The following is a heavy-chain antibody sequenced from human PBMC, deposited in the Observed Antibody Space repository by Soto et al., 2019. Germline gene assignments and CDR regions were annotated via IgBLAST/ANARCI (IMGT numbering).Heavy chain of an antibody. D-gene: IGHD3-3*01. J-gene: IGHJ6*02. CDR3: ARGWDGYYDFWSGYLYGMDV. V-gene: IGHV4-59*01. CDR1: GGSISSYY. Sequence: KSSETLSLTCTVSGGSISSYYWSWIRQPPGKGLEWIGYIYYSGSTNYNPSLKSRVTISVDTSKNQFSLKLSSVTAADTAVYYCARGWDGYYDFWSGYLYGMDVWGQGTTVTVSS. CDR2: IYYSGST.